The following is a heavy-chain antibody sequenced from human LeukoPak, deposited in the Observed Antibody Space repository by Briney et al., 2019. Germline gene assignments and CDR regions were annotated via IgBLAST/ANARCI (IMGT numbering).Heavy chain of an antibody. V-gene: IGHV1-2*02. Sequence: VASVKVSCKASGYTFITYSIHWVRQAPGQGLEWMGWINPNSGGTKYAQKFQGRVTMTRDTSISTAYMEVSSLRSEDTAVYYCGRDNGDYVLDYWGQGTLVTVSS. CDR3: GRDNGDYVLDY. CDR1: GYTFITYS. D-gene: IGHD4-17*01. J-gene: IGHJ4*02. CDR2: INPNSGGT.